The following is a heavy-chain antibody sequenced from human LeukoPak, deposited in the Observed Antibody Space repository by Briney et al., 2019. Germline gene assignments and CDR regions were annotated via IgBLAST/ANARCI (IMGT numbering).Heavy chain of an antibody. Sequence: PGGSLRLSCAASGFTFSSYAMSWVRQAPGKGLEWVSAISGSGGSTYYADSVKGRFTIPRDNSKNTLYLQMNSLRAEDTAVYYCAKSSRGYYYYYMDVWGKGTTVTVSS. CDR1: GFTFSSYA. V-gene: IGHV3-23*01. D-gene: IGHD3-10*01. J-gene: IGHJ6*03. CDR2: ISGSGGST. CDR3: AKSSRGYYYYYMDV.